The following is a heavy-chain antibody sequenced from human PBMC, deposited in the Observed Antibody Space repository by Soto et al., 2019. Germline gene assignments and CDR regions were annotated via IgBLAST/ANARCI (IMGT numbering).Heavy chain of an antibody. J-gene: IGHJ5*02. Sequence: QVQLVQSGAEVKTPGASVKVSCRASGYSFRTHGISWVRQAPGQGLEWMGWISTYDDKTNFPQKFQGRITMTTDTSTSTAYMELRRLRSDDPALYFCARDLGSCTSSGCFRNWFDPWGQGTLVTVSS. CDR1: GYSFRTHG. D-gene: IGHD6-19*01. CDR2: ISTYDDKT. V-gene: IGHV1-18*01. CDR3: ARDLGSCTSSGCFRNWFDP.